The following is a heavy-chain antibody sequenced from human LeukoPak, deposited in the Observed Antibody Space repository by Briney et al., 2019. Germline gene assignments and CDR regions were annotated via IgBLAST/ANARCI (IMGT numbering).Heavy chain of an antibody. Sequence: GESLKISCKGSRYSFTNYWIGWVRQMPGKGLEWMGMIYPGDSETRYSPSFQGQVTISVDKSITTAYLQWSSLKASDTAMYYCARTQESSGWDFDYWGQGTLVTVSS. CDR3: ARTQESSGWDFDY. V-gene: IGHV5-51*01. CDR1: RYSFTNYW. CDR2: IYPGDSET. J-gene: IGHJ4*02. D-gene: IGHD6-19*01.